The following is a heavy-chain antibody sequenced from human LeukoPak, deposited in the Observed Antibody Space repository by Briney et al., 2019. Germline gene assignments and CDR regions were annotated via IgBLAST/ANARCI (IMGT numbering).Heavy chain of an antibody. CDR2: ISGSGGST. Sequence: PGGSLRLSCAASGFTFSSYGMSWVRQAPGKELEWVSAISGSGGSTYYADSVKGRFTISRDNSKNTLYLQMNSLRAEDTAVYYCARGGTYYYDSSGYSYFDYWGQGTLVTVSS. D-gene: IGHD3-22*01. V-gene: IGHV3-23*01. CDR3: ARGGTYYYDSSGYSYFDY. CDR1: GFTFSSYG. J-gene: IGHJ4*02.